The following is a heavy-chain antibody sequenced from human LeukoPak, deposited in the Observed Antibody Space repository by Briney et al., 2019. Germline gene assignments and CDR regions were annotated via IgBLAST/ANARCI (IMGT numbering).Heavy chain of an antibody. CDR3: TRGGYIASDHGLGIL. J-gene: IGHJ3*01. D-gene: IGHD6-25*01. V-gene: IGHV3-33*01. CDR2: IWDDDSKK. CDR1: GFSFSTHD. Sequence: GGSLRLSCAASGFSFSTHDMHWVRQVPGKGLEWVAFIWDDDSKKWYADSVKGRFTISRDNSKNTLYLQMNSLKTEDTAVYYCTRGGYIASDHGLGILWGQGTMVTVSS.